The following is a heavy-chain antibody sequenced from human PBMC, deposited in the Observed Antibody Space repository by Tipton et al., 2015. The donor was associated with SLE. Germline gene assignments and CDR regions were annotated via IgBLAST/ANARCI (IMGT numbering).Heavy chain of an antibody. D-gene: IGHD3/OR15-3a*01. CDR2: IYYSGST. CDR3: ARGFSDYFNWFDP. J-gene: IGHJ5*02. Sequence: TLSLTCTVSGGSISSSSYYWGWIRQPPGKGLEWIGSIYYSGSTYYNPSLKSRVTISVDTSKNQFSLKLSSVTAADTAVYYCARGFSDYFNWFDPWGQGTLVTVSS. V-gene: IGHV4-39*01. CDR1: GGSISSSSYY.